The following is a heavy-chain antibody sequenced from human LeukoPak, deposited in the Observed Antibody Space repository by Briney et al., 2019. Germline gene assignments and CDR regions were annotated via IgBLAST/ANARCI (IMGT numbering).Heavy chain of an antibody. D-gene: IGHD5-18*01. J-gene: IGHJ4*02. Sequence: SETLSLTCTVSGYSISSGYYWGWIRQPPGKGLEWIGSIYHSGSTYYNPSLKSRVTISVDTSKNQFSLKLSSVTAADTAVYYCAREDPRYSYALDWGQGTLVTVSS. CDR3: AREDPRYSYALD. CDR1: GYSISSGYY. V-gene: IGHV4-38-2*02. CDR2: IYHSGST.